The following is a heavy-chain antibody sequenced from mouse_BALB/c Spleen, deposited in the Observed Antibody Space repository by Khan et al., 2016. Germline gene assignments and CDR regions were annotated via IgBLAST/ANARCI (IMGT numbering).Heavy chain of an antibody. D-gene: IGHD4-1*01. CDR2: IDPANGNT. CDR3: ARSSWEWFAY. J-gene: IGHJ3*01. CDR1: GFNIKDTY. V-gene: IGHV14-3*02. Sequence: VQLQQPGAELVKPGASVKLSCTASGFNIKDTYMHWVKQRPEQGLEWIGRIDPANGNTKYDPKFQGKATITAATSSNTAYLQLSSLTSEDTAVYYCARSSWEWFAYWGQGTLVTVSA.